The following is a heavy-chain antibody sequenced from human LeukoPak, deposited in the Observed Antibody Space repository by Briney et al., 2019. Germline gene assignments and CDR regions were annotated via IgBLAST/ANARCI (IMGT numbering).Heavy chain of an antibody. V-gene: IGHV1-69*04. CDR3: ARGGFDGYNLDS. CDR1: RDIFKKFG. Sequence: SVKVSCKASRDIFKKFGIFWVRQAPGQGLEWMGRIIPALSIANNADKFQGRVTITADKDTSTAFMELTRLRFDDTAVYYCARGGFDGYNLDSWGQGTLVTVSS. D-gene: IGHD5-24*01. J-gene: IGHJ5*01. CDR2: IIPALSIA.